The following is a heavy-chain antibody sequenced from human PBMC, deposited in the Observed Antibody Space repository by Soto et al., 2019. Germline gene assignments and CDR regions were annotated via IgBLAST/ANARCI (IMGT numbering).Heavy chain of an antibody. J-gene: IGHJ4*02. CDR3: AKVARKGSAIDFDY. D-gene: IGHD3-10*01. Sequence: QVQLVQSGAELKKPGASVEVSCKASGYTFSNYDMNWVRQATGQGPEWIGWVNPNNGDTGYAQKFQGRVTLTTDSSPRIANMALTSLRSEDTAIFYCAKVARKGSAIDFDYWGQGTLITVSP. V-gene: IGHV1-8*01. CDR1: GYTFSNYD. CDR2: VNPNNGDT.